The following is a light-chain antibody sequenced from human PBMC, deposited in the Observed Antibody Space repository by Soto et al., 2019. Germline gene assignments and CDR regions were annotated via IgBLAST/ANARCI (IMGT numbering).Light chain of an antibody. CDR3: CSYAGSSSYV. V-gene: IGLV2-23*01. Sequence: QSALTQPASVSGSPGQSITISYTGTSSDVGSYNLVSWFQHHPGKAPKLLIYEGTKRPSGVSNRFSGSKSGNTASLKISGLQAEDEADYYCCSYAGSSSYVFGTGTKVTVL. J-gene: IGLJ1*01. CDR1: SSDVGSYNL. CDR2: EGT.